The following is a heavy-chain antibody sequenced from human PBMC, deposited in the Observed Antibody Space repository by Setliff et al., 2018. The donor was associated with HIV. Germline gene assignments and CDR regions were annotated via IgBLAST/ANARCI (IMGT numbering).Heavy chain of an antibody. CDR1: GGSSIADTSA. CDR3: ARGPPFAY. CDR2: VSYSGAT. V-gene: IGHV4-61*01. Sequence: PSETLSLTCSVSGGSSIADTSASTWIRQSPGKGLEYIGDVSYSGATMYTNYNPSLESRVTVSEDTSRHQFSLKLTSVTADDTGIYYCARGPPFAYWGQGLLVTVSS. J-gene: IGHJ4*02.